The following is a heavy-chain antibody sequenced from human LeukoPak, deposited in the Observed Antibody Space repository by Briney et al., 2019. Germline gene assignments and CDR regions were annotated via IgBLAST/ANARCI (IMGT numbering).Heavy chain of an antibody. V-gene: IGHV3-23*01. CDR2: INTGGGTT. J-gene: IGHJ4*02. CDR3: AKGGGWYV. Sequence: PPGGSLRLSCAASGFTFSSFAMTWVRQAPGKGLEWVSVINTGGGTTDYADSVKGRFTISRDNSKNTLYLQMNSLRAEDTAVYYCAKGGGWYVWGQGTLVTVSS. CDR1: GFTFSSFA. D-gene: IGHD6-19*01.